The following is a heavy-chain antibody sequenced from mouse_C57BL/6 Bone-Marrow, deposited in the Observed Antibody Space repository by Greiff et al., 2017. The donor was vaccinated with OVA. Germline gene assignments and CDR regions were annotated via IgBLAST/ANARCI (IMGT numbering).Heavy chain of an antibody. Sequence: LVRPGSSVKMSCKTSGYTFTSYGINWVKQRPGQGLEWIGYIYIGNGYTEYNEKFKGKATLTSDTSSSTAYMQLSSLTSEDSAIYFCARPYYYGSSHSGRFDVWGTGTTVTVSS. CDR1: GYTFTSYG. D-gene: IGHD1-1*01. V-gene: IGHV1-58*01. CDR3: ARPYYYGSSHSGRFDV. CDR2: IYIGNGYT. J-gene: IGHJ1*03.